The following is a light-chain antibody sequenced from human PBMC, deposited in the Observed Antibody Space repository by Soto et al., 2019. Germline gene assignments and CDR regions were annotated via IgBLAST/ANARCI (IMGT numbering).Light chain of an antibody. CDR3: QQYGRSGT. Sequence: VFTQSPGTLSLSPGERATLSWRASQSVSRTYLAWYQQKPVQAPRLLIYATSSRATGIPDRFSGSGSGTDFTLTISRLEPEDFAVYYCQQYGRSGTFGQGTKVDIK. J-gene: IGKJ1*01. CDR2: ATS. CDR1: QSVSRTY. V-gene: IGKV3-20*01.